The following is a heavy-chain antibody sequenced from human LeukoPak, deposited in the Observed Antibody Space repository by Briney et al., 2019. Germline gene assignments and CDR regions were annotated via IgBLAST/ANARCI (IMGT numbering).Heavy chain of an antibody. CDR3: AKDRSGSPQIDY. V-gene: IGHV3-30*18. J-gene: IGHJ4*02. CDR1: GFTFSSYA. Sequence: GGSLRLSCAASGFTFSSYAMTWVRQAPGKGLEWVAVISYGGSNKYYADSVKGRFTISRDNSKNTLYLQMNSLRAEDTAVYYCAKDRSGSPQIDYWGQGTLVTVSS. CDR2: ISYGGSNK. D-gene: IGHD1-26*01.